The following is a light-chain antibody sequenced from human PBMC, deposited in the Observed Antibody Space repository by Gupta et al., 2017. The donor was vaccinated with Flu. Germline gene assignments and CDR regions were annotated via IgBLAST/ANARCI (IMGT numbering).Light chain of an antibody. CDR2: EAI. J-gene: IGKJ2*01. CDR3: LQYDTRSPYT. Sequence: DRLTITCHAIQYICNYIKCCQQKPASAPDLLLSEAIHLQAAVSSRFSRTGSSTTFTFTISSLQPSDFSTYYCLQYDTRSPYTFGQGT. CDR1: QYICNY. V-gene: IGKV1-33*01.